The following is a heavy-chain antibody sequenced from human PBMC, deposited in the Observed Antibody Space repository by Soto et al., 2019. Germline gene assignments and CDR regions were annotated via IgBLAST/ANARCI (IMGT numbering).Heavy chain of an antibody. Sequence: QVQLVQSGAEVRKPGSSVNVSCKASGGTFNSFAISWVRQAPGQGLEWMGGIIPIFATSNYPQRFQGRVTITADESTSTAYMELSSLRSEDTAVYYCARGPPYSSGWYVSRNWFDSGGQGNLVTVSS. V-gene: IGHV1-69*01. CDR2: IIPIFATS. D-gene: IGHD6-19*01. J-gene: IGHJ5*01. CDR1: GGTFNSFA. CDR3: ARGPPYSSGWYVSRNWFDS.